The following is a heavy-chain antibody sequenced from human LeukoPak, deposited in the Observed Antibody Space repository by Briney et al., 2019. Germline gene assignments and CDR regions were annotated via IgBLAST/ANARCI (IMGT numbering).Heavy chain of an antibody. CDR1: GGAFSGYY. V-gene: IGHV4-34*01. D-gene: IGHD2-2*01. CDR3: ASPSVPAAMRAFDI. CDR2: INHSGST. Sequence: SETLSLTCAVYGGAFSGYYWNWIRQPPGKGLEWIGEINHSGSTNYNPSLKSRVTTSVDRSKNQFSLKLSSVTAADTAVYYCASPSVPAAMRAFDIWGQGTMVTVSS. J-gene: IGHJ3*02.